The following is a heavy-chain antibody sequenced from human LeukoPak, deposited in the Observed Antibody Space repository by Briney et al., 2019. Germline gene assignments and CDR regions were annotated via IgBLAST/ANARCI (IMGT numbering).Heavy chain of an antibody. V-gene: IGHV3-74*03. Sequence: GGSLRLSCAASGFTFSRFWIYWVRHAPGKGLVWVSRINSDGSETMYADSVKGRFTISRDNAKNTLYLQMNSLRAEDTAVYYCASSTPPYYYDSSGYYPEDAFDIWGQGTMVTVSS. J-gene: IGHJ3*02. CDR2: INSDGSET. D-gene: IGHD3-22*01. CDR3: ASSTPPYYYDSSGYYPEDAFDI. CDR1: GFTFSRFW.